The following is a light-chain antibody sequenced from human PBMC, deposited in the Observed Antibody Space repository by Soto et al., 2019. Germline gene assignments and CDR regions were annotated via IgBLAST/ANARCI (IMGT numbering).Light chain of an antibody. CDR2: WAS. CDR3: QQYYRTPQT. CDR1: QNILSSSNNKNY. Sequence: DIVMTQSPDSLAVSLGERATINCKSSQNILSSSNNKNYLAWYQPKQGQPPKLXTYWASTRESGVPDRISGSGAGTDFTLTISSLQAVDVEVDDCQQYYRTPQTFGQGTKV. J-gene: IGKJ1*01. V-gene: IGKV4-1*01.